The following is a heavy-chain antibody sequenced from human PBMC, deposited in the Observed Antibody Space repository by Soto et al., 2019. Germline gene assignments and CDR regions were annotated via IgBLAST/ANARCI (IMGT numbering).Heavy chain of an antibody. Sequence: SVKVSCKASGGTFSSYAISWVRQAPGQGLEWMGGIIPIFGTANYAQKFQGRVTITADKSTSTAYRELSSLRSEDTAVYYCARVRVVVVAATQGSYYCYGMDVWGQGTTVTVSS. D-gene: IGHD2-15*01. J-gene: IGHJ6*02. CDR3: ARVRVVVVAATQGSYYCYGMDV. V-gene: IGHV1-69*06. CDR1: GGTFSSYA. CDR2: IIPIFGTA.